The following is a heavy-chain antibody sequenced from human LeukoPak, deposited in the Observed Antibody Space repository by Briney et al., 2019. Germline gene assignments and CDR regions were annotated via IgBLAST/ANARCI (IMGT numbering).Heavy chain of an antibody. V-gene: IGHV3-21*04. J-gene: IGHJ4*02. D-gene: IGHD4-11*01. Sequence: GGSLRLSCAASGFTFSSYNMNWVRQAPGKGLEWVSSISSSSSYIYYADSVKGRFTISRDNAKNSLYLQMNSLRAEDTAVYYCAKEVRDYSNSYDYWGQGTLVTVSS. CDR3: AKEVRDYSNSYDY. CDR1: GFTFSSYN. CDR2: ISSSSSYI.